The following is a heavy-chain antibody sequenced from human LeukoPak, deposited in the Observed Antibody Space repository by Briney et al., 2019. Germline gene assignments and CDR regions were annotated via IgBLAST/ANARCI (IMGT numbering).Heavy chain of an antibody. V-gene: IGHV3-48*01. CDR1: GFTFNIYN. D-gene: IGHD1-26*01. CDR3: ARDKVVGPSNFDY. Sequence: GGSLRLSCAASGFTFNIYNMNWVRQAPGKGVEWVSYISSSSGTIYYADSVKGRFTISRDNAKNSPYLQMNSLRAEDTAVYYCARDKVVGPSNFDYWGQGTLVTVSS. J-gene: IGHJ4*02. CDR2: ISSSSGTI.